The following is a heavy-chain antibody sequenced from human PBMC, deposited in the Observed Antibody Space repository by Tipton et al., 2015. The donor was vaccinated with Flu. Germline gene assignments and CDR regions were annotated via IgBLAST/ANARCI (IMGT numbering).Heavy chain of an antibody. CDR2: IYYSGST. CDR1: GGSINSYY. V-gene: IGHV4-59*08. J-gene: IGHJ4*02. CDR3: ARRAPNSGTFYFDY. Sequence: LRLSCTVSGGSINSYYWSWIRQPPGKGLEWTGYIYYSGSTTYNPSLKSRVTISVDTSKNQFSLKLSSVTAADTAIYYCARRAPNSGTFYFDYWGLGTLVTVSS. D-gene: IGHD1-26*01.